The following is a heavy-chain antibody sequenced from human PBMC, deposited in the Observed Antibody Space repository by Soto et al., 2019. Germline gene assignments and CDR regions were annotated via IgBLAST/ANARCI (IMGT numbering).Heavy chain of an antibody. J-gene: IGHJ4*02. CDR3: VGVILTGYYTQIDY. Sequence: SETLSLTCAVYGGSFSGYYWSWIRQPPGKGLEWIGEINHSGSTNYNPSLKSRVTISVDTSKNQFSLKLSSVTAADTAVYYCVGVILTGYYTQIDYWGQGTLVT. CDR1: GGSFSGYY. V-gene: IGHV4-34*01. D-gene: IGHD3-9*01. CDR2: INHSGST.